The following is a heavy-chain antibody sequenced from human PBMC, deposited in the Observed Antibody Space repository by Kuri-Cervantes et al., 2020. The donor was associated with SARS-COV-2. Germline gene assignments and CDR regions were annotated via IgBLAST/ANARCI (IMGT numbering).Heavy chain of an antibody. D-gene: IGHD4-23*01. CDR3: ASFYGGNSGDAFDI. V-gene: IGHV1-69*05. CDR1: GGTFSTDG. J-gene: IGHJ3*02. CDR2: IIPIFGTA. Sequence: SVKVSCKASGGTFSTDGISWVRQAPGQGLEWMGGIIPIFGTANYAQKFQGRVTITTDESTSTAYMELSSLRSEDTAVYYCASFYGGNSGDAFDIWGQGTMVTVSS.